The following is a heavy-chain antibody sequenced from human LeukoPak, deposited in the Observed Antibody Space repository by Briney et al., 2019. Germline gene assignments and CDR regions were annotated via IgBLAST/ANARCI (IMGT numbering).Heavy chain of an antibody. D-gene: IGHD3-10*01. CDR1: GFTFSSYA. CDR3: AKGGGYGSGTYSED. J-gene: IGHJ4*02. Sequence: SAGSLRLSCAASGFTFSSYAMSWVRQAPGKGLEWVSGITGSGSTTYYADSVKGRFTSSRDNSKNMLYLQMNSLRAEDTAVYYCAKGGGYGSGTYSEDWGQGILVTVSS. V-gene: IGHV3-23*01. CDR2: ITGSGSTT.